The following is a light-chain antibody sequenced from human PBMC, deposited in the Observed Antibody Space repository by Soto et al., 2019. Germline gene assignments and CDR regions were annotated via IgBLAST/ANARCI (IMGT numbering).Light chain of an antibody. CDR2: EVT. J-gene: IGLJ2*01. CDR1: SNSIGNYNL. Sequence: QSALTQPASVSGSPGQPITISCIGTSNSIGNYNLVSWYQHHPGKAPKLIIFEVTKRPSGVSNRFSGSKSGNSASLTISGLQAADEADYYCCSYASGSPWDVVFGGGTKLTVL. V-gene: IGLV2-23*02. CDR3: CSYASGSPWDVV.